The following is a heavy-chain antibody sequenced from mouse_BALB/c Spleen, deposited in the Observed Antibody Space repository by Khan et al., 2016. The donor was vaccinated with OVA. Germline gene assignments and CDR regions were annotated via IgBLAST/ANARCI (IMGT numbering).Heavy chain of an antibody. CDR1: GFPFSDYY. D-gene: IGHD2-13*01. Sequence: EVELVESGGGLVKPGGSLTLSCAASGFPFSDYYMYWVRQTPEKRLEWVATISDGGSYTYYPDSVKGRFTISRDDAENNLYLQMSSLKSEDTAMYHCVRGFEGDPFAYWGQGTLVTVSA. CDR3: VRGFEGDPFAY. CDR2: ISDGGSYT. V-gene: IGHV5-4*02. J-gene: IGHJ3*01.